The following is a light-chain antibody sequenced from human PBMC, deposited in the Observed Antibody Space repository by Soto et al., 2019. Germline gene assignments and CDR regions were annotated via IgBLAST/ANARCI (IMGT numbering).Light chain of an antibody. CDR3: QEYGRSPLMYT. Sequence: EIGLTQSPGTLSLSPGERATLSCRASQSITSNFLAWYQQKPGQAPRLPMYGASTKAAGVPDRFSGSGSGPGFPLTMTRLEPEDFAVYYCQEYGRSPLMYTFGQGTKLGVK. CDR1: QSITSNF. V-gene: IGKV3-20*01. CDR2: GAS. J-gene: IGKJ2*01.